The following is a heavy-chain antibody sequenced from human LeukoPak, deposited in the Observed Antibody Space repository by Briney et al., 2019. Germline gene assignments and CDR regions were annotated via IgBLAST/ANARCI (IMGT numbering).Heavy chain of an antibody. V-gene: IGHV3-23*01. CDR2: ISGSGGVT. J-gene: IGHJ4*02. D-gene: IGHD1-26*01. CDR1: GFTFSSYP. CDR3: GKYLQTAVEANDY. Sequence: PGGSLRLSCAASGFTFSSYPMNWVRQAPGKGLEWVSVISGSGGVTFYGDSVQGRFTISRDNSRDTLYLQMTNLRAEDTAVYYCGKYLQTAVEANDYWGQGTLVTVSS.